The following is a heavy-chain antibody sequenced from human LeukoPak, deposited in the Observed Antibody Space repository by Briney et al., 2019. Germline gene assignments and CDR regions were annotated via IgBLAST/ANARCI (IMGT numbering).Heavy chain of an antibody. CDR3: AREDGNFHDAFDI. Sequence: GGSLRLSCAASGFTFSSYSMHWVGQAPGKGLEWVALISNDGRNKYYADSVKGRFTISRDNSKNTLYLQMDSLRTEDTAVHYCAREDGNFHDAFDIWGQGTMVTVSS. CDR2: ISNDGRNK. D-gene: IGHD1-7*01. CDR1: GFTFSSYS. V-gene: IGHV3-30*04. J-gene: IGHJ3*02.